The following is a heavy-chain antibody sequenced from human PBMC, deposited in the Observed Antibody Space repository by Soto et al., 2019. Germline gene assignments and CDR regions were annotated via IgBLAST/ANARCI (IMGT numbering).Heavy chain of an antibody. Sequence: SETLSLTCAFYGGSFSGYYWSWIRQPPGKGLEWIGEINHSGSTNYNPSLKSRVTISVDTSTNQFSLKLSSVTAADTAVYYCARGPYCSSAGCYRRRVALDIWSQGTMVTVAS. V-gene: IGHV4-34*01. CDR3: ARGPYCSSAGCYRRRVALDI. CDR1: GGSFSGYY. CDR2: INHSGST. D-gene: IGHD2-2*01. J-gene: IGHJ3*02.